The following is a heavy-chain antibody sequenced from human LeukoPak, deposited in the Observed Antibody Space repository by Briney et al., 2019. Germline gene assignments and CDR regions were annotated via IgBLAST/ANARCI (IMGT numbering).Heavy chain of an antibody. D-gene: IGHD2-2*01. J-gene: IGHJ4*02. V-gene: IGHV3-66*01. Sequence: GGSLRLSCAASGFTVSSNYMSWVRQAPGKGLEWVSVIYTGGSTYYADSVKSRFTISRDNSKNTLSLQMNSLRAEDTAVYYCARAAPHPAAIPNWGQGALVTVSS. CDR3: ARAAPHPAAIPN. CDR1: GFTVSSNY. CDR2: IYTGGST.